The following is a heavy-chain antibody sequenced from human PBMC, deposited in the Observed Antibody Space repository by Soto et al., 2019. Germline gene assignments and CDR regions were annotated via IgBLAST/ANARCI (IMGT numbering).Heavy chain of an antibody. CDR1: GGSIRSYY. CDR2: IYYSGST. Sequence: PSETLSLTCTVSGGSIRSYYWSWIRQPPGKGLDWIGEIYYSGSTNYNPSNKSRITISVDTSKNQFSQKLSSVTAADMALYYCARYCSGGNCYHYGLDVWGPGTTVTVSS. D-gene: IGHD2-15*01. V-gene: IGHV4-59*01. CDR3: ARYCSGGNCYHYGLDV. J-gene: IGHJ6*02.